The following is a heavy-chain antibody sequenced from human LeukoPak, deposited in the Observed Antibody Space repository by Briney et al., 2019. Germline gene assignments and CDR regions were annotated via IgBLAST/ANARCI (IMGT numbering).Heavy chain of an antibody. Sequence: GGSLRLSCAASGFTFSDYYMSWIRQAPGRGLEWVSYISSSGRTIYYADSVKGRFTISRDNSKNTLYLQMNSLRAEDTAVYYCAKDPMTTVTTVDSDWGQGTLVTVSS. D-gene: IGHD4-17*01. J-gene: IGHJ4*02. V-gene: IGHV3-11*01. CDR3: AKDPMTTVTTVDSD. CDR2: ISSSGRTI. CDR1: GFTFSDYY.